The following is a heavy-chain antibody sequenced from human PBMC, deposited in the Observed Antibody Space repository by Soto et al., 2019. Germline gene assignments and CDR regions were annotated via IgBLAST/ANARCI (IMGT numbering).Heavy chain of an antibody. D-gene: IGHD3-3*02. CDR2: IMPIFRTP. CDR3: ARDKDRQQLGGNYYYIMDV. V-gene: IGHV1-69*12. J-gene: IGHJ6*02. CDR1: GGTFSSSA. Sequence: QVQLVQSGAEVKKPGSSVKVSCKASGGTFSSSAFSWVRQAPGQGLEWMGGIMPIFRTPDYAQKFQGRVTTTADESTSTAYMELSSLRSEDTGVYYCARDKDRQQLGGNYYYIMDVWGQGTTVTVSS.